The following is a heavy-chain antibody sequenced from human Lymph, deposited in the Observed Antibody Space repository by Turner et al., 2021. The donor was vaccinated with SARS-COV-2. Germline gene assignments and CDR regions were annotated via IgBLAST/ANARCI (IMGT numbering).Heavy chain of an antibody. CDR2: IIPMLGIA. CDR3: GRIVAPGMGGGVYYYYYGMDV. J-gene: IGHJ6*02. Sequence: QVQLVQSGAEVKKPGSSVKVSCKASGGTFSSSAISWVRQAPGQGLEWMGVIIPMLGIANYAQKFQGRVTITADKATSTAYRELSSLRSEDTAVYYCGRIVAPGMGGGVYYYYYGMDVWGQGTTVTVSS. D-gene: IGHD6-13*01. CDR1: GGTFSSSA. V-gene: IGHV1-69*10.